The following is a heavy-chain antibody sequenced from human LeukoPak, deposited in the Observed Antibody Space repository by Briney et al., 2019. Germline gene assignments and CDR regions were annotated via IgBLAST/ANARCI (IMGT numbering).Heavy chain of an antibody. CDR2: INHSGST. D-gene: IGHD3-16*02. V-gene: IGHV4-34*01. J-gene: IGHJ4*02. CDR1: GGSFSGYY. Sequence: PSETLSLTCAVYGGSFSGYYWSWIRQPPGKGLEWIGEINHSGSTNYNPSLKSRVTISVDTSKNQFSLKLSSVTAADTAVYYCAREGGSYRPLDYSGQGTLVTVSS. CDR3: AREGGSYRPLDY.